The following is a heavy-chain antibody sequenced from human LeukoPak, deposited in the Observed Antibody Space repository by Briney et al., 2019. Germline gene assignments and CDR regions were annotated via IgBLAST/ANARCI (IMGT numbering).Heavy chain of an antibody. CDR3: ARKAYYYDSSGYYYHYYYMDV. CDR2: INPNSGGT. D-gene: IGHD3-22*01. CDR1: GYTFTGYY. Sequence: ASVKVSCKASGYTFTGYYMHWVRQAPGQGLEWMGWINPNSGGTNYAQKFQGRVTMTRNTSISTAYMELSSLRSEDTAVYYCARKAYYYDSSGYYYHYYYMDVWGKGTTVTISS. V-gene: IGHV1-2*02. J-gene: IGHJ6*03.